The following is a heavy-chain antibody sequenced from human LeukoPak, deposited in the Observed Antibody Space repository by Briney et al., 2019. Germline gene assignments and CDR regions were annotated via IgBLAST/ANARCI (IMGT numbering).Heavy chain of an antibody. J-gene: IGHJ4*02. Sequence: SVKVSCKASGGTFSRYAISWVRQAPGHGLEGMGGIIPIFGTANYAQKFQGRVTITAHKSTSTDYMELSSLRSEDTAVYYCATLGYCSSTSCYPQTNSVDYWGQGTLVTVSS. D-gene: IGHD2-2*01. V-gene: IGHV1-69*06. CDR3: ATLGYCSSTSCYPQTNSVDY. CDR2: IIPIFGTA. CDR1: GGTFSRYA.